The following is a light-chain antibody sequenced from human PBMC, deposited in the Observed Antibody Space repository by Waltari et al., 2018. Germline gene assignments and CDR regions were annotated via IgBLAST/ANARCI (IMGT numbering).Light chain of an antibody. J-gene: IGKJ3*01. Sequence: EIVMTQSPATLSVSPGERATLSCRASQSVSSNLAWYQQKPGQAPRLLIYGASTRATGIPARFSGSGSGTEFTLTISSLQSEDFAVYYCQQYNNWPPERPLTFGPGTKVDIK. CDR2: GAS. V-gene: IGKV3-15*01. CDR1: QSVSSN. CDR3: QQYNNWPPERPLT.